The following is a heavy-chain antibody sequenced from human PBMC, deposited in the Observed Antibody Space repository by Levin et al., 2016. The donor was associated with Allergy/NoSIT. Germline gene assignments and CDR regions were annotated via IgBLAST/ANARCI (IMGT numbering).Heavy chain of an antibody. D-gene: IGHD5-24*01. Sequence: GGSLRLSCAASGFSFNIYRMSWVRQAPGKGLEWVARIKEDGSDKYYVDSVKGRFTISRDNSKNSLFLEMNSLRAEDTAVYYCARDRLSDGLDYWGRGTLVSVSS. CDR1: GFSFNIYR. CDR2: IKEDGSDK. J-gene: IGHJ4*02. V-gene: IGHV3-7*01. CDR3: ARDRLSDGLDY.